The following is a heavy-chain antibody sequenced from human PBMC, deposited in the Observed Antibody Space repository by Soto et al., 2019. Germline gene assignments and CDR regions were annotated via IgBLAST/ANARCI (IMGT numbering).Heavy chain of an antibody. V-gene: IGHV1-18*04. J-gene: IGHJ5*01. CDR3: ARARKNLGGFGMRYDS. Sequence: ASVQVSCKASGYTFTSYGISWVRQAPGQGLEWMGWISAYNGNTNYAPKMQGRVTMTIDTSTDTAYMDLRSLTSDDTAVYFCARARKNLGGFGMRYDSWGRGTWDPVS. CDR2: ISAYNGNT. D-gene: IGHD1-26*01. CDR1: GYTFTSYG.